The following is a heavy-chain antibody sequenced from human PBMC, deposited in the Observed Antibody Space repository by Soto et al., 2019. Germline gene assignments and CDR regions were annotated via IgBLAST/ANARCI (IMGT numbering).Heavy chain of an antibody. CDR3: AKGIMARGVRHYYYGMDV. D-gene: IGHD3-10*01. CDR2: ISWNSGSI. J-gene: IGHJ6*02. CDR1: GFTFDDYA. Sequence: EVQLVESGGGLVQPGRSLRLSCAASGFTFDDYAMHWVRQAPGKGLEWVSGISWNSGSIGYADSVKGRFTVSRDNAKNSLYLQMNSLRPEDTALYYCAKGIMARGVRHYYYGMDVWGQGATVTVSS. V-gene: IGHV3-9*01.